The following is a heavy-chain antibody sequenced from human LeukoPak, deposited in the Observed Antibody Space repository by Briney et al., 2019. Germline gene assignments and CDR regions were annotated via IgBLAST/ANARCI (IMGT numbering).Heavy chain of an antibody. D-gene: IGHD3-22*01. J-gene: IGHJ4*02. CDR3: ARDGRVSSGYCDDY. CDR1: GFTVSSNY. CDR2: IYSGGST. V-gene: IGHV3-53*01. Sequence: GGSLRLSCAASGFTVSSNYMSWVRQAPGKGLEWVSVIYSGGSTYYADSVKGRFTISRDNSKNTLYLQMNSLRAEDTAVYYCARDGRVSSGYCDDYWGQGTLVTVSS.